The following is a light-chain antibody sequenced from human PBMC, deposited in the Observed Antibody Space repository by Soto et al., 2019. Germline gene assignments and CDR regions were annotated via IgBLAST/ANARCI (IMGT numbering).Light chain of an antibody. Sequence: SYELTQPPSVSVSPGQTATITCSGDKVGDKYVRWYQQKPGQSPVLVIYQDKKRPSGIPERFSGANSGSTATLTISGTQAIDEADYYCQAWDSSTAFYVFGSGTKLTVL. V-gene: IGLV3-1*01. CDR3: QAWDSSTAFYV. CDR1: KVGDKY. CDR2: QDK. J-gene: IGLJ1*01.